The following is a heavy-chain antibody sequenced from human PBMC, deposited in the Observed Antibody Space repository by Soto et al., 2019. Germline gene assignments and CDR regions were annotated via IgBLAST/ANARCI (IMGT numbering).Heavy chain of an antibody. CDR1: GFTFSSYG. CDR3: AKEAAAGHFDN. CDR2: IWYDGSNK. Sequence: GGSLRLSCAASGFTFSSYGMHWVRQAPGKGLEWVAVIWYDGSNKYYADSVKGRFTISRDNSNNTLYLQMNSLRAEDTAVYYCAKEAAAGHFDNWGQGTLVTVSS. J-gene: IGHJ4*02. D-gene: IGHD6-13*01. V-gene: IGHV3-33*06.